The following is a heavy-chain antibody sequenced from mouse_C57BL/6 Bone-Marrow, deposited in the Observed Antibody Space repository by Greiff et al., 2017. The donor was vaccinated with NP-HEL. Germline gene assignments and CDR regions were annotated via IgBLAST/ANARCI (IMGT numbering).Heavy chain of an antibody. J-gene: IGHJ2*01. CDR2: IYPSDSET. D-gene: IGHD3-3*01. V-gene: IGHV1-61*01. CDR1: GYTFTSYW. CDR3: AKGRGGGYYFEY. Sequence: QVQLQQPGAELVRPGSSVKLSCKASGYTFTSYWMDWVKQRPGQGLEWIGNIYPSDSETHYNQKFKDKATVTVDKSSSTAYMQLSSLTSEDSAVYYGAKGRGGGYYFEYWGRGTTLTVSS.